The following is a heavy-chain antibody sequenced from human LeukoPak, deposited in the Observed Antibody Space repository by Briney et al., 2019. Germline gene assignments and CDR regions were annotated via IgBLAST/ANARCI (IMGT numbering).Heavy chain of an antibody. J-gene: IGHJ4*02. CDR2: INPNSGGT. CDR1: GYTFTGYY. Sequence: GASVKVSCKASGYTFTGYYMHWVRQAPGQGLEWMGWINPNSGGTNYAQKFPGRVTMTRDTSISTAYMELSRLRSDDTAVYYCARGTQYSSGWYVGSFDYWGQGTLVTVSS. D-gene: IGHD6-19*01. V-gene: IGHV1-2*02. CDR3: ARGTQYSSGWYVGSFDY.